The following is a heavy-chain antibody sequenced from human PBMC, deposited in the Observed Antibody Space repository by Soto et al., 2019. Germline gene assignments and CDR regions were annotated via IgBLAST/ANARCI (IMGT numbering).Heavy chain of an antibody. CDR2: IYYSGST. CDR3: AREGVSSRWYNYYGMDV. J-gene: IGHJ6*02. V-gene: IGHV4-59*01. D-gene: IGHD6-13*01. Sequence: QVQLQESGPGLVKPSETLSLTCTVSGGSISSYYWSWIRQPPGKGLEWIGYIYYSGSTNYNPSPKSGVTISLDTSKNHLSLKLRSVTAADTAVYYCAREGVSSRWYNYYGMDVWGQGTTVTVSS. CDR1: GGSISSYY.